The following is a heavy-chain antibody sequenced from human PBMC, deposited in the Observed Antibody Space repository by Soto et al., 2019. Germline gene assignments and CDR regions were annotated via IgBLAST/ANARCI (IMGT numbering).Heavy chain of an antibody. D-gene: IGHD4-17*01. CDR1: GGSISSSSYY. V-gene: IGHV4-39*01. J-gene: IGHJ3*02. CDR3: ATLVYGDCAFDI. CDR2: IYYSGST. Sequence: SETLSLTCTVSGGSISSSSYYWGWLRQPPGKGLEWIGSIYYSGSTYYNPSLKSRVTISVDTSKNQFSLRLSSVTAADTAVYYCATLVYGDCAFDIWGQGTMVTVSS.